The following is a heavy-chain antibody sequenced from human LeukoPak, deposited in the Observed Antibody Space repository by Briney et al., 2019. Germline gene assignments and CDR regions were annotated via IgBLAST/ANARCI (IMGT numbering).Heavy chain of an antibody. D-gene: IGHD5-24*01. Sequence: GASVKVSCKASGGTFSSYAISWVRQAPGQGLEWMGGIIPIFGTANYAQKFQGRVTITADESTSTAYMELSSLRSGDTAVYYCARLRRWPTVHFYYWGQGTLVTGSS. CDR3: ARLRRWPTVHFYY. J-gene: IGHJ4*01. V-gene: IGHV1-69*13. CDR2: IIPIFGTA. CDR1: GGTFSSYA.